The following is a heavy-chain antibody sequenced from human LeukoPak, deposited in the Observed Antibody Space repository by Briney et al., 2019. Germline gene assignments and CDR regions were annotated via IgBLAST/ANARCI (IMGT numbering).Heavy chain of an antibody. D-gene: IGHD5-18*01. CDR1: GFTFSSYA. Sequence: GRSLRLSCAASGFTFSSYAMHWVRQAPGKELEWVAVISYDGSNKYYADSVKGRFTISRDNSKNTLYLQMNSLRAEDTAVYYCAREMGYSYGPHYFDYWGQGTLVTVSS. V-gene: IGHV3-30*04. CDR3: AREMGYSYGPHYFDY. CDR2: ISYDGSNK. J-gene: IGHJ4*02.